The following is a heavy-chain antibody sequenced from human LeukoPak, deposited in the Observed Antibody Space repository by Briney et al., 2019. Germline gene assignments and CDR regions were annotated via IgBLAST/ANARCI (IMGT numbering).Heavy chain of an antibody. CDR3: AKDGYSSNQY. D-gene: IGHD6-13*01. Sequence: GGSLRLSCVASGFTFSAAWMSWVRQAPGKGLEWVSAISGSGGSTYYADSVKGRFTISRDNSKNTLYLQMNSLRAEDTAVYYCAKDGYSSNQYWGQGTLVTVSS. J-gene: IGHJ4*02. CDR1: GFTFSAAW. V-gene: IGHV3-23*01. CDR2: ISGSGGST.